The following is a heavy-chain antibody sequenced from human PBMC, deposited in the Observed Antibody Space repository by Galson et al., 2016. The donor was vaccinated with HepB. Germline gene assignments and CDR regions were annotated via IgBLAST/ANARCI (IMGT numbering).Heavy chain of an antibody. J-gene: IGHJ5*01. CDR1: GFSLSTGGEG. Sequence: PALVKPTQTLTLTCTFSGFSLSTGGEGVGWIRQPPGKALEWLALIHWDDDKRYRPSLKSRLTITKDTSKDQVVLTMTKMDPVDTATYFCAHGVAYGYDSATTQAFDSWGQGTLVTVSA. D-gene: IGHD5-18*01. CDR3: AHGVAYGYDSATTQAFDS. CDR2: IHWDDDK. V-gene: IGHV2-5*02.